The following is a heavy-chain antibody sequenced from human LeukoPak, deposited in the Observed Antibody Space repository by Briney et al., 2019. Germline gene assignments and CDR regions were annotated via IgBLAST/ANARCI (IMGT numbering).Heavy chain of an antibody. CDR3: ASRGMITFGGVIDHSFDY. CDR1: GGSFSGYY. J-gene: IGHJ4*02. Sequence: SETLSLTCAVYGGSFSGYYWSWIRQPPGKGLEWIGEINHSGSTNYNPSLKSRVTISVDTSKNQLSLKLSSVTAADTAVYYCASRGMITFGGVIDHSFDYWGQGTLVTVSS. V-gene: IGHV4-34*01. CDR2: INHSGST. D-gene: IGHD3-16*02.